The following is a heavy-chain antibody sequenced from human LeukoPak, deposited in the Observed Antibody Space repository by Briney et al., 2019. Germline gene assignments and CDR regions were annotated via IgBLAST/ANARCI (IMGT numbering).Heavy chain of an antibody. CDR1: GGSISSYY. V-gene: IGHV4-4*09. CDR3: ARTYSSSSNFDY. CDR2: IYSSGST. D-gene: IGHD6-13*01. J-gene: IGHJ4*02. Sequence: SETLSLTCTVSGGSISSYYWSWIRQPPGKGLEWIGYIYSSGSTNYNPSLKSRVTISVDTSKKQFSLKLSSVTAADTALYYCARTYSSSSNFDYWGREPWSPSPQ.